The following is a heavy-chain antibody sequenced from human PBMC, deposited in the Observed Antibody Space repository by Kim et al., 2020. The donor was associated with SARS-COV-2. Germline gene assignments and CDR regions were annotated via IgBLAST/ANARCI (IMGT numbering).Heavy chain of an antibody. V-gene: IGHV3-23*01. J-gene: IGHJ4*02. CDR1: GVAFSNYA. Sequence: GGSLRLSCTVSGVAFSNYAMTWVRQVPEKGLEWVSAVSGSGDKTYYADSVKGRFTISRDNSKSTLYLQINSLRAEDTAIYYCALKGSFGSGYGGQGTLVTVSS. CDR2: VSGSGDKT. D-gene: IGHD3-3*01. CDR3: ALKGSFGSGY.